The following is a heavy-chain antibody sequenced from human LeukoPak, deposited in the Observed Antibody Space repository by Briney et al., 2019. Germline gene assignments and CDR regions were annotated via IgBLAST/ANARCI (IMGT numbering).Heavy chain of an antibody. CDR3: ARGHCSGGSCYSGFYYYGMDV. D-gene: IGHD2-15*01. CDR2: ISSSSSYI. CDR1: GFTFSSYS. J-gene: IGHJ6*02. V-gene: IGHV3-21*01. Sequence: GGSLRLSCAASGFTFSSYSMNWVRQAPGKGLEWVSSISSSSSYIYYADSVKGRFTISRDNAKNSLYLQMNSLRAEDTAVYFCARGHCSGGSCYSGFYYYGMDVWGQGTTVTVSS.